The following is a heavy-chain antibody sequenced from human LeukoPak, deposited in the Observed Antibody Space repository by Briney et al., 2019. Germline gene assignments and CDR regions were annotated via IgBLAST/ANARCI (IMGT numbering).Heavy chain of an antibody. CDR2: ISSSGNRI. D-gene: IGHD6-13*01. V-gene: IGHV3-11*01. Sequence: GGSLRLSCAVSGFIFSDYYMSWIRQAPGKGLEWVSYISSSGNRIYYADSVRGRFTISRDNAKNSLYLQMNSLRAEDTAVYYCARWADYSSSFDYWGQGTPVTVSS. CDR1: GFIFSDYY. J-gene: IGHJ4*02. CDR3: ARWADYSSSFDY.